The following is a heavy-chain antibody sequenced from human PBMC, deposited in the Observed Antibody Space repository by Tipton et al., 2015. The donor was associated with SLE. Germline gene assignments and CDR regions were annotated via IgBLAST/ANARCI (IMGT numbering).Heavy chain of an antibody. D-gene: IGHD3-10*01. CDR2: IYYSGST. J-gene: IGHJ4*02. V-gene: IGHV4-59*01. CDR3: ARTTSGTYYFDY. CDR1: GASIKSYY. Sequence: LRLSCTVSGASIKSYYWSWIRQSPGKGLEWIGHIYYSGSTDYNPSLNSRVTISVDTSKNQFSLKVTSVTAADTAVYYCARTTSGTYYFDYWGRGTLVTVSS.